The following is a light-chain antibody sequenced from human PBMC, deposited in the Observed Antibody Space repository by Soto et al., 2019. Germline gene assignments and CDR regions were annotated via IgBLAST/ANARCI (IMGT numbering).Light chain of an antibody. V-gene: IGKV1-8*01. CDR1: QGISSY. Sequence: AIRMTQSPSSFSASTGDRVTITCRASQGISSYLAWYQQKPGKAPKLLIYAASTLQSGVPSRFSGSASATDFTLTISCLQSENFATYHCEQYYSYPPLTFGGGTKVEIK. J-gene: IGKJ4*01. CDR2: AAS. CDR3: EQYYSYPPLT.